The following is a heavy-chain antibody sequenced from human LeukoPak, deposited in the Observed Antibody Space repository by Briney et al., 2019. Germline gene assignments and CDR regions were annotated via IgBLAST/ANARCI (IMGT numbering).Heavy chain of an antibody. D-gene: IGHD1-26*01. CDR1: GYTFTSYG. Sequence: GASVKVSCKASGYTFTSYGISWVRQAPGQGLEWMGWISAHNGNTNYAQKLQGRVTMTTDTSTSTAYMELRSLRSDDTAVYYCARVSSGSYYGTGNWFDPWGQGTLVTVSS. CDR3: ARVSSGSYYGTGNWFDP. CDR2: ISAHNGNT. J-gene: IGHJ5*02. V-gene: IGHV1-18*01.